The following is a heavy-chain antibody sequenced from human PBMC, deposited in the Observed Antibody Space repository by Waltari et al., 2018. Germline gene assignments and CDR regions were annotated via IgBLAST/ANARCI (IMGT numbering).Heavy chain of an antibody. V-gene: IGHV4-39*07. CDR1: GGSISSSSYY. Sequence: QLQLQESGPGLVKPSETLSLTCTVSGGSISSSSYYWGWIRQPPGKGLEWIGSIYYSGRTYYNPSLKSRVTISVDTSKNQFSLKLSSVTAADTAVYYCARVRPGPMVQGVTQYRDYWGQGTLVTVSS. D-gene: IGHD3-10*01. CDR2: IYYSGRT. J-gene: IGHJ4*02. CDR3: ARVRPGPMVQGVTQYRDY.